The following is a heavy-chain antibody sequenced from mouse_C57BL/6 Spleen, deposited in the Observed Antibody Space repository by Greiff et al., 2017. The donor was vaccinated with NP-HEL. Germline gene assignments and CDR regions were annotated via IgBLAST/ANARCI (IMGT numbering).Heavy chain of an antibody. Sequence: EVKLMESGGGLVKPGGSLKLSCAASGFTFSDYGMHWVRQAPEKGLEWVAYISSGSSTIYYADTVKGRFTISRDNAKNTLFLQMTSLRSEDTAMYYCARPEDYDVGAWFAYWGQGTLVTVSA. D-gene: IGHD2-4*01. V-gene: IGHV5-17*01. CDR3: ARPEDYDVGAWFAY. J-gene: IGHJ3*01. CDR2: ISSGSSTI. CDR1: GFTFSDYG.